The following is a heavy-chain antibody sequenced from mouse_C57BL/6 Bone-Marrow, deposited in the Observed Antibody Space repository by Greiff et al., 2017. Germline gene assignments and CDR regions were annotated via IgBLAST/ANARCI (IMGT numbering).Heavy chain of an antibody. D-gene: IGHD1-1*01. CDR3: AKNYCGSSPWYFDV. CDR1: GFSLTSYG. J-gene: IGHJ1*03. Sequence: QVQLKESGPGLVQPSQSLSITCTVSGFSLTSYGVHWVRQSPGKGLEWLGVIWSGGSTDYNAAFISGLSISKDNSKSQVFFKMNSLQADDTAIYYCAKNYCGSSPWYFDVWGTGTTVTVSS. CDR2: IWSGGST. V-gene: IGHV2-2*01.